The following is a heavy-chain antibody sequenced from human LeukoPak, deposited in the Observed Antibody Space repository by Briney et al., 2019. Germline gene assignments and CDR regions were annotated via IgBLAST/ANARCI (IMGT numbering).Heavy chain of an antibody. J-gene: IGHJ3*02. CDR1: GYSISSDYY. CDR3: AAPGGADSSDI. Sequence: SETLSLTCAVSGYSISSDYYWGWIRQPPGKGLEWIGSVYRSGSTYHKPSLKSRVTISVDTSKNQVSLNLRSVTAADTAVYYCAAPGGADSSDIWGQGTMVTVSS. D-gene: IGHD3-22*01. V-gene: IGHV4-38-2*01. CDR2: VYRSGST.